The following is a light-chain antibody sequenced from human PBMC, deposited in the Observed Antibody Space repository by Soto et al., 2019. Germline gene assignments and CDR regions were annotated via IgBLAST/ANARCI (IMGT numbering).Light chain of an antibody. J-gene: IGLJ3*02. CDR1: TGAVTSGNY. V-gene: IGLV7-43*01. Sequence: QAVVTQEPSLTVSPGGTVTLTCASSTGAVTSGNYPSWFQQKPGQTPRTLIYTTNSRHSWTPARFSGSLLGGKAALTLSGVQPEDEAVYYCLLYYGGAQLVFGGGTKLTV. CDR2: TTN. CDR3: LLYYGGAQLV.